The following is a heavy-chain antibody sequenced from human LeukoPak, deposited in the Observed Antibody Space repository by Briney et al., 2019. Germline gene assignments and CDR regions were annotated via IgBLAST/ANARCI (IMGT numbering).Heavy chain of an antibody. CDR1: GGSISSYY. CDR2: IYYSGST. V-gene: IGHV4-59*01. J-gene: IGHJ4*02. D-gene: IGHD3-16*01. CDR3: AREVRDVWSYFDY. Sequence: SETLSLTCTVSGGSISSYYWNWIRQPPGKGLEWIGYIYYSGSTNYNPSLKSRVTISVDTSKNQFSLKLSSVTAADTAVYYCAREVRDVWSYFDYWGQGTLVTASS.